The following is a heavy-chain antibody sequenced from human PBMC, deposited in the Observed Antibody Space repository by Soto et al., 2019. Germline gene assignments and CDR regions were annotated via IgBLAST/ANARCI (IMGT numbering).Heavy chain of an antibody. Sequence: QVQLVESGGGVVQPGRSLRLSCAASGFTFSNYGKHWVRQASDKGLEWVAVIWYDGTEKFYADSVKGRFTISRDNSKNTLSLQMNSLRAEDTAVHHCARGYSVYADSGSNWFDPWGQGTLVTVSS. CDR3: ARGYSVYADSGSNWFDP. V-gene: IGHV3-33*01. J-gene: IGHJ5*02. CDR1: GFTFSNYG. D-gene: IGHD5-12*01. CDR2: IWYDGTEK.